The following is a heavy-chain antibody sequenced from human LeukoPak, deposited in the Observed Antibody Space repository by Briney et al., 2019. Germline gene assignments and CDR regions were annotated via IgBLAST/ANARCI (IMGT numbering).Heavy chain of an antibody. Sequence: SEILSLTCTVYGGSFSGYYWSWIRQPPGKGLEWIGEINHSGSTNYNPSLKSRVTISVDTSKNQFSLKLSSVTAADTAVYYCARGRGFQPLLGYWGQGTLVTVSS. J-gene: IGHJ4*02. CDR3: ARGRGFQPLLGY. CDR1: GGSFSGYY. D-gene: IGHD2-21*02. V-gene: IGHV4-34*01. CDR2: INHSGST.